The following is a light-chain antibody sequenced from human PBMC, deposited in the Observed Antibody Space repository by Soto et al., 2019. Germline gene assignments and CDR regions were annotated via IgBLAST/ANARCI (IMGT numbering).Light chain of an antibody. V-gene: IGKV3-20*01. CDR3: QQYGNSPWT. CDR2: GAS. J-gene: IGKJ1*01. Sequence: EIVLTQSPGTLSLSPGDRATLSCRASQSVSSSYLSWYQQKPGQAPRVLIYGASTRATGIPDRFSGSGSGTDFTLTISRLEPEDFAVYYCQQYGNSPWTFGQGTKVDIK. CDR1: QSVSSSY.